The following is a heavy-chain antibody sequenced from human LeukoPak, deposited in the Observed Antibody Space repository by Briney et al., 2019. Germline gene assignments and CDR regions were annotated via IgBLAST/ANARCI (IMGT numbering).Heavy chain of an antibody. J-gene: IGHJ3*02. CDR1: GYTFTSYG. V-gene: IGHV1-69*04. Sequence: GASVKVSCKASGYTFTSYGISWVRQAPGQGLEWMGRIIPILGIANYAQKFQGRVTITADKSTSTAYMELSSLRSEDTAVYYCARDQPNYYDSSGTVWGAFVIWGQGTMVTVSS. CDR3: ARDQPNYYDSSGTVWGAFVI. D-gene: IGHD3-22*01. CDR2: IIPILGIA.